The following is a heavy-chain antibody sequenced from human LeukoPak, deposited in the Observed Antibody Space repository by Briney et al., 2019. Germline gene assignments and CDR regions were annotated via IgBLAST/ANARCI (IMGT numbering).Heavy chain of an antibody. D-gene: IGHD3-22*01. Sequence: SETLSLTCAVYGGSFSGYYWSWIRQPPGKGLEWIGEINHSGSTNYNSSLKSRVTISVDTSKNQFSLKLSSVTAADTAVYYCASAQGGEWLLQAPLDYWGQGTLVTVSS. CDR2: INHSGST. J-gene: IGHJ4*02. V-gene: IGHV4-34*01. CDR3: ASAQGGEWLLQAPLDY. CDR1: GGSFSGYY.